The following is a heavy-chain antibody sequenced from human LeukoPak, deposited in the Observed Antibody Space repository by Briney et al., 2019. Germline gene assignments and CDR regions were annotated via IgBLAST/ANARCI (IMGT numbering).Heavy chain of an antibody. J-gene: IGHJ6*03. CDR1: GFTFSSYG. CDR2: IRYDGSKK. D-gene: IGHD3-10*02. Sequence: GGSLRLSCAASGFTFSSYGMHWVRQAPGKGLEWVAFIRYDGSKKYYTDSVKGRFTISRDNSKNTLYLRMNSLSAEDTAFYYCAKEELRRITMWGYMDVWGKGTTVTISS. V-gene: IGHV3-30*02. CDR3: AKEELRRITMWGYMDV.